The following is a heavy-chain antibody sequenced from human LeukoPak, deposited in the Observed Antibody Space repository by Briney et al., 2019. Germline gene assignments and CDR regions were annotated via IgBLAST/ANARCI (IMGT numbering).Heavy chain of an antibody. D-gene: IGHD3-3*01. CDR2: ISYDGSNK. V-gene: IGHV3-30-3*01. CDR3: ARGRMNYQQEVRVLEWFVDY. Sequence: GGSLRLSCAASGFTFSSYAMHWVRQAPGKGLEWVAVISYDGSNKYYADPVKGRFTISRDNSKNTLYLQMNSLRAEDTAVYYCARGRMNYQQEVRVLEWFVDYWGQGTLVTVSS. CDR1: GFTFSSYA. J-gene: IGHJ4*02.